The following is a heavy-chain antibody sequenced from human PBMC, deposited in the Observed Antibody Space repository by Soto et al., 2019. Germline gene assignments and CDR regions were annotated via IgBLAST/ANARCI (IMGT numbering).Heavy chain of an antibody. D-gene: IGHD5-18*01. V-gene: IGHV3-30*18. J-gene: IGHJ4*02. CDR2: ISYDGGNK. CDR3: AKDWGGEGYSYASTIDY. CDR1: GFTFSSHG. Sequence: GGSLRLSCAAPGFTFSSHGMHWVRQAPGKGLEWVAVISYDGGNKYYADSVKGRFTISRDNSKNTLYLQMNSLRAEDTALYYCAKDWGGEGYSYASTIDYWGQGSLVTVSS.